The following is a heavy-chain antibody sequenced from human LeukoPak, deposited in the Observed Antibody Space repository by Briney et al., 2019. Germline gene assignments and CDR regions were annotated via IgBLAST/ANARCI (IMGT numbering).Heavy chain of an antibody. CDR1: GYTFTSYD. CDR2: MNPNSGNT. D-gene: IGHD3-10*01. CDR3: ARGRESGYYYYYYMDV. V-gene: IGHV1-8*03. J-gene: IGHJ6*03. Sequence: GASVKVSCKASGYTFTSYDVNWVRQATGQGLEWMGWMNPNSGNTGYAQKFQGRVTITRNTSISTAYMELSSLRSEDTAVYYCARGRESGYYYYYYMDVWGKGTTVTVSS.